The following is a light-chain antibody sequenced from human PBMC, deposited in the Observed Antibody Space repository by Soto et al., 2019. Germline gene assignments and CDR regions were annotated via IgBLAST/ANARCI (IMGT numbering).Light chain of an antibody. CDR1: SSDVGGYNY. V-gene: IGLV2-14*03. CDR2: DVS. CDR3: SSYTTSNTVV. Sequence: QSALTQPASVSGSPGQSITISCTGISSDVGGYNYVSWYQHHPGKGPKLMIYDVSNRPSGVSNRFSGSKSGNTASLTISGLQTEDEADYYCSSYTTSNTVVFGGGTKLTVL. J-gene: IGLJ2*01.